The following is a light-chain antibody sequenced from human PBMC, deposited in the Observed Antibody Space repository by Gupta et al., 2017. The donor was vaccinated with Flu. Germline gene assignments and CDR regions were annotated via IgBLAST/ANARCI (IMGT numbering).Light chain of an antibody. Sequence: ERATLSCRASQSVSSNLAWYQQKPGQAPRLLISGASTRATGIPARFSGSGSGTEFTLTISSLQSEDFAVYYCQQYNNWPPWTFGQGTKVEIK. CDR2: GAS. CDR3: QQYNNWPPWT. J-gene: IGKJ1*01. CDR1: QSVSSN. V-gene: IGKV3-15*01.